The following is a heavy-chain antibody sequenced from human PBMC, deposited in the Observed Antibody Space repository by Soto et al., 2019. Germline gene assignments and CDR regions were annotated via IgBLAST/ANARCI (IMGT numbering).Heavy chain of an antibody. J-gene: IGHJ5*02. Sequence: QVQLQESGPGLVKPSQTLSLTCTVSGSSITSGGYYWSWIRQHPGKGLEWIGYIYYSGSTYYYPYLKSRVTISLHTSNNHFPLKLSSVTAADTTVYYCARSFDPWGQGTLVTVSS. CDR1: GSSITSGGYY. CDR2: IYYSGST. V-gene: IGHV4-31*03. CDR3: ARSFDP.